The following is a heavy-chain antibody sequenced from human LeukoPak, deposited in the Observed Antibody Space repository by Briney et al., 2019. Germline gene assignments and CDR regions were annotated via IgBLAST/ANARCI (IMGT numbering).Heavy chain of an antibody. CDR1: GYSFTSYW. Sequence: GESLKISCKGSGYSFTSYWIGWVRQMPGKGLEWMGIIYPGDSDIRYSPSSQGQVTMSADRSISTAYLQWSSLKASDSAMYYCARSGVSFDYWGQGTLVTVSS. CDR2: IYPGDSDI. J-gene: IGHJ4*02. CDR3: ARSGVSFDY. D-gene: IGHD1-26*01. V-gene: IGHV5-51*01.